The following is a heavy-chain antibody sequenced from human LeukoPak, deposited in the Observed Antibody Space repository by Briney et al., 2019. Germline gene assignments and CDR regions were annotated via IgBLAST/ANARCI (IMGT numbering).Heavy chain of an antibody. CDR3: AKDRFYDSSGSSPIDY. CDR1: GFTFSSYA. Sequence: PGGSLRLSCAASGFTFSSYAMSWVRQAPGKGLEWVSGISGSGGSTYSADSMKGRFTISRDNSKNTLYLRMSSLRAEDTAVYYCAKDRFYDSSGSSPIDYWGQGTLVTVSS. V-gene: IGHV3-23*01. CDR2: ISGSGGST. D-gene: IGHD3-22*01. J-gene: IGHJ4*02.